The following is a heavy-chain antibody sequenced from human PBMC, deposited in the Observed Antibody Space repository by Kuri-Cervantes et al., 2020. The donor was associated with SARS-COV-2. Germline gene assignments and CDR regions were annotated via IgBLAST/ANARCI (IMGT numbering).Heavy chain of an antibody. J-gene: IGHJ3*02. CDR3: ARPHGQLGDAFDI. CDR2: INPNSGGT. D-gene: IGHD1-1*01. V-gene: IGHV1-2*02. Sequence: ASVKVSCKASGYTFTGYYMRWVRQAPGQGLEWMGWINPNSGGTNYAQKFQGRVTMTRDTSISTAYMELSRLRSDDTAVYYCARPHGQLGDAFDIWGQGTMVTVSS. CDR1: GYTFTGYY.